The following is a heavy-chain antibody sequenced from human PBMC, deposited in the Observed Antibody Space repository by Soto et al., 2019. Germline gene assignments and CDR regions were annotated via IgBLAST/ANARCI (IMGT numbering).Heavy chain of an antibody. D-gene: IGHD6-13*01. Sequence: HPSETLSLTCTVSGGSVSSGSYYWSWVRQAPGKGLEWVSAISGSGGSTYYADSVKGRFTISRDNSKNTLYLQMNSLRAEDTAVYYCAKGREYSSSWYSDYWGQGTLVTVSS. CDR2: ISGSGGST. J-gene: IGHJ4*02. CDR1: GGSVSSGSYY. CDR3: AKGREYSSSWYSDY. V-gene: IGHV3-23*01.